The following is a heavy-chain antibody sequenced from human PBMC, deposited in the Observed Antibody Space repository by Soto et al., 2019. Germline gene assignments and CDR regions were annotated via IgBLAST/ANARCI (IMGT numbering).Heavy chain of an antibody. CDR2: ISYDGSNK. D-gene: IGHD3-22*01. Sequence: QVQLVESGGGVVQPGRSLRLSCAASGFTFSSYAMHWVRQAPGKGLEWVAVISYDGSNKYYADSVKGRFTISRDNSNNSLYLQSNSLGAEDTALYYCASGLSAGGYYYDSSGYYTDAFDIWGQGTMVNVSS. CDR3: ASGLSAGGYYYDSSGYYTDAFDI. J-gene: IGHJ3*02. CDR1: GFTFSSYA. V-gene: IGHV3-30-3*01.